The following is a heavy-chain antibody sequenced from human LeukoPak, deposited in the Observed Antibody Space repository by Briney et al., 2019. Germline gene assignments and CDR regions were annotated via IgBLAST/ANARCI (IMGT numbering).Heavy chain of an antibody. D-gene: IGHD2-2*01. Sequence: ASVKVSCTASGYTFTSYAMHWVRQAPGQRLEWMGWINAGNGNTKYSQKSQGRVTITRDTSASTAYMALISLRSEDTAVYYCARGGVCSSPSCLNFDYWGQGTLVTVSS. V-gene: IGHV1-3*01. CDR2: INAGNGNT. CDR3: ARGGVCSSPSCLNFDY. J-gene: IGHJ4*02. CDR1: GYTFTSYA.